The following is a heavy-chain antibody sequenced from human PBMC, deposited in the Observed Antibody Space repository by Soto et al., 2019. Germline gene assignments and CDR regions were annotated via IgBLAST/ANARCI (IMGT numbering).Heavy chain of an antibody. CDR1: GFTFTNYF. J-gene: IGHJ6*02. CDR2: IRPYDGST. V-gene: IGHV1-46*01. CDR3: ARGDGRGSSGFYYYYGMDV. D-gene: IGHD6-25*01. Sequence: QVQLVQSGAEVKKPGASVKVSCKASGFTFTNYFFHWVRQAPRQGLEWMGIIRPYDGSTNYVQSLQGRVTQTTDTSRRTVYMDLGSLKPEDTAVYYCARGDGRGSSGFYYYYGMDVWGHGTTVTVSS.